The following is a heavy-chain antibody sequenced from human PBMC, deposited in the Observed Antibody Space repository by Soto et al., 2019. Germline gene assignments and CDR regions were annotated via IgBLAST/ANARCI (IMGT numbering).Heavy chain of an antibody. Sequence: EVQLVESGGGLVQPGGSLRLSCAASGFTFSSYSRNWVRQAPGKGLEWVSYISSSSSTIYYADSVKGRFTISRDNAKNSLYLQMNSLRDEDTAVYYYARTLGHSSGWYELNWFDPWGQGTLVTVSS. CDR2: ISSSSSTI. J-gene: IGHJ5*02. D-gene: IGHD6-19*01. CDR1: GFTFSSYS. V-gene: IGHV3-48*02. CDR3: ARTLGHSSGWYELNWFDP.